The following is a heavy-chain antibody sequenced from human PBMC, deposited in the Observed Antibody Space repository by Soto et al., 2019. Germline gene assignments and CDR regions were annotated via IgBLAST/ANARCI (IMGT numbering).Heavy chain of an antibody. CDR1: GFTFSDYY. J-gene: IGHJ6*02. CDR3: ARGYYYDSSGYYYYYYGMDV. Sequence: GSLRLSCAASGFTFSDYYMSWIRQAPGKGLEWVSYISSSGSTIYYADSVKGRFTISRDNAKNSLYLQMNSLRAEDTAVYYCARGYYYDSSGYYYYYYGMDVWGQGTTVTVSS. V-gene: IGHV3-11*01. CDR2: ISSSGSTI. D-gene: IGHD3-22*01.